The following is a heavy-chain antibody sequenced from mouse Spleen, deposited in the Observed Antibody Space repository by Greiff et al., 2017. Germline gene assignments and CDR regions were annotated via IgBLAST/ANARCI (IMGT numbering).Heavy chain of an antibody. D-gene: IGHD2-5*01. CDR3: ARTYTNYGAWFTY. CDR2: IAPEDGET. Sequence: EVKLVESGADLVKPGASVKLSCTASGFNIKDYFMHWVKQRTEQGLEWIGRIAPEDGETKYAPKFQGRATVTSHPSSNTAYLQLISLTSEDAAVYYCARTYTNYGAWFTYWGPGTLVTVSA. V-gene: IGHV14-2*01. CDR1: GFNIKDYF. J-gene: IGHJ3*01.